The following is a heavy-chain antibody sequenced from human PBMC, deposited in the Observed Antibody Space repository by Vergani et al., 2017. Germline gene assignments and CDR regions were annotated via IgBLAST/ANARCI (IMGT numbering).Heavy chain of an antibody. CDR1: GGSIRPYY. D-gene: IGHD6-6*01. J-gene: IGHJ4*02. CDR3: AREYSSSVWFLAY. Sequence: QVQLQESGPGLVKPSETLPLTCIVSGGSIRPYYWSWIRQPAGKGLEWIGRIYTSESTNYNPSLKSRVTMSVDTSNNQFSLKLSSVTAADTAVYYCAREYSSSVWFLAYWGQGTLVTVSS. CDR2: IYTSEST. V-gene: IGHV4-4*07.